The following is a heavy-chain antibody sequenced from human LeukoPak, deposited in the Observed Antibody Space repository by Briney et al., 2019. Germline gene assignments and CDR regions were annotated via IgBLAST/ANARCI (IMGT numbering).Heavy chain of an antibody. CDR2: ISSSSSYI. V-gene: IGHV3-21*01. CDR3: AREVYYYDSSGYYPNYYGMDV. D-gene: IGHD3-22*01. CDR1: GFTFSSYS. J-gene: IGHJ6*02. Sequence: PGGSLRLSCAASGFTFSSYSMNWVRQAPGKGLEWVSSISSSSSYIYYADSVKGRFTISRDNAKNSLYLQMNSLRAEDTAVYYCAREVYYYDSSGYYPNYYGMDVWGQGTTVTVS.